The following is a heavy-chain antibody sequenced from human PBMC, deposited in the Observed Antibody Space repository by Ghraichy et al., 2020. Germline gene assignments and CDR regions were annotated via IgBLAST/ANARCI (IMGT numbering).Heavy chain of an antibody. V-gene: IGHV3-23*01. J-gene: IGHJ6*02. CDR1: GITFSSFA. CDR3: AKGIDSSGYSYYYYGMDV. CDR2: ISGSGGST. Sequence: LSLTCAASGITFSSFAMSWVRQAPRKGLEWVSAISGSGGSTYYADSVKGRFTISRDNSKNTLYLQMNSLRAEDTAVYYCAKGIDSSGYSYYYYGMDVWGQGTTVTVSS. D-gene: IGHD3-22*01.